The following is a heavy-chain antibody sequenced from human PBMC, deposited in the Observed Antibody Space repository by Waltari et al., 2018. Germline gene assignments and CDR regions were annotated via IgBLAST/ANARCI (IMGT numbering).Heavy chain of an antibody. CDR2: VFHSGIA. J-gene: IGHJ3*02. Sequence: QVQLQESGPGLVEPSQTLFLTCTVSGGSISGTTYYWSWIRQFPGRGLEWLGYVFHSGIAYYHPSLSSRVFISVDTSKNQFSLRLTSVTAADTAFYYCAKYDDGFQIWGQGTMVTVSS. D-gene: IGHD2-8*01. CDR1: GGSISGTTYY. CDR3: AKYDDGFQI. V-gene: IGHV4-30-4*08.